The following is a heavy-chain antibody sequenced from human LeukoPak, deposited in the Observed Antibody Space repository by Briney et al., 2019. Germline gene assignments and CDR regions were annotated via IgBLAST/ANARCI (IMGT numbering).Heavy chain of an antibody. CDR1: GFTFTNYD. CDR2: ITGSGSAT. V-gene: IGHV3-23*01. Sequence: GESLRLSCAASGFTFTNYDINWVRQAPGKGLEWISTITGSGSATYYADSVKSRFTITRDKSKNTLDLQMNTLRAEDTAVYYCARGSSFFGHYFDYWGQGTLVTVSS. CDR3: ARGSSFFGHYFDY. J-gene: IGHJ4*02. D-gene: IGHD3-10*01.